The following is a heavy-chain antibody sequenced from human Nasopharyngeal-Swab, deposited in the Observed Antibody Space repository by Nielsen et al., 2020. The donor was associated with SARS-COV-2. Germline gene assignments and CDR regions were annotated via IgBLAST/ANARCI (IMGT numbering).Heavy chain of an antibody. CDR3: ASGIAVAGTPAHYYYYYGMDV. V-gene: IGHV1-8*01. D-gene: IGHD6-19*01. CDR1: GYTFTSYD. J-gene: IGHJ6*02. Sequence: ASVKVSCKASGYTFTSYDINWVRQASGQGLEWVGWMNPNSGNTGYAQKFQGRVTMTEDTSTDTAYMELSSLRSEDTAVYYCASGIAVAGTPAHYYYYYGMDVWGQGTTVTVSS. CDR2: MNPNSGNT.